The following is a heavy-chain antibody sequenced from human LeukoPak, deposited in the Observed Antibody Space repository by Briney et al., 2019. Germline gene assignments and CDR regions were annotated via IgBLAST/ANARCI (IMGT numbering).Heavy chain of an antibody. V-gene: IGHV3-7*02. J-gene: IGHJ4*02. CDR1: GFTFRRYW. CDR3: VGLGENY. CDR2: IKQDGSEK. Sequence: PGGSLRLSCAASGFTFRRYWMSWARQASGKGLEWVANIKQDGSEKYYVDSVKGRFTISRDNAKNPLYLQMNSLRAEDTAVYYCVGLGENYWGQGTLVTVSS. D-gene: IGHD3-10*01.